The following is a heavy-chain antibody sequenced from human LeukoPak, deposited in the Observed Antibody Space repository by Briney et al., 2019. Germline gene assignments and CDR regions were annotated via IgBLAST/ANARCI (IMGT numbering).Heavy chain of an antibody. CDR3: ARKGTGSSSPNYYFDY. CDR2: IGAYNGNT. D-gene: IGHD6-13*01. Sequence: ASVKVSCKASGYTFTSYGISWVRQAPGQGLEWMGWIGAYNGNTNYAQKLQGRVTMTTDTSTSTAYMELRSLRSDDTAVYYCARKGTGSSSPNYYFDYWGQGTLVTVSS. CDR1: GYTFTSYG. J-gene: IGHJ4*02. V-gene: IGHV1-18*01.